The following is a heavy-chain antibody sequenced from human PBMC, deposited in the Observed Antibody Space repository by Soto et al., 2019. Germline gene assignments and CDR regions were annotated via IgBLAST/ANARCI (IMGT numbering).Heavy chain of an antibody. CDR3: ARALHSVYGMDV. CDR2: IIPIFGTA. V-gene: IGHV1-69*13. CDR1: GGTFSSYA. J-gene: IGHJ6*02. Sequence: SVKVSCKASGGTFSSYAISWVRQAPGQGLEWMGGIIPIFGTANYAQKFQGRVTITADESTSTAYMELSSLRSEDTAVYYCARALHSVYGMDVWGQGTTVTVSS. D-gene: IGHD3-10*01.